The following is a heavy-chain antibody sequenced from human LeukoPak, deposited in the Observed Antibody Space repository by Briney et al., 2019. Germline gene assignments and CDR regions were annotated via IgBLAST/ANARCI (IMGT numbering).Heavy chain of an antibody. Sequence: SETLSLTCTVSGGSIRSYYWSWIRQPPGKGLEWIAYIYYSGSTNYNPSLKSRVTISVDTSKNQFSLKLSSVTAADTAVYYCARWAFGSGSYADYWGQGTLVTVSS. CDR1: GGSIRSYY. J-gene: IGHJ4*02. D-gene: IGHD3-10*01. V-gene: IGHV4-59*01. CDR2: IYYSGST. CDR3: ARWAFGSGSYADY.